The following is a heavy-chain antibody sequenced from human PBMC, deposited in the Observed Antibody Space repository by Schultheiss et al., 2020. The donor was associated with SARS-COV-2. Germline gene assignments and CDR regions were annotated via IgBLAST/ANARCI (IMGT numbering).Heavy chain of an antibody. D-gene: IGHD2-15*01. CDR1: GGSVSSGSYY. V-gene: IGHV4-61*01. Sequence: SETLSLTCTVSGGSVSSGSYYWSWIRQPPGKGLEWIGYIYYSGSTNYNPSLKSRVTISVDTSKNQFSLKLSSVTAADTAVYYCAKDSRRYCSGGSCPVPFDYWGQGTLVTVSS. J-gene: IGHJ4*02. CDR3: AKDSRRYCSGGSCPVPFDY. CDR2: IYYSGST.